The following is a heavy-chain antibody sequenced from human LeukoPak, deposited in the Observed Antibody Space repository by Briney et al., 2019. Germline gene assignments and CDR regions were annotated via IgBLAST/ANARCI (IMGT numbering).Heavy chain of an antibody. CDR2: IIGSGSST. D-gene: IGHD3-22*01. CDR1: GFTFSSYS. CDR3: AKGTYYYDSSGYYGGYYFDY. V-gene: IGHV3-23*01. Sequence: PGGSLRLSCAASGFTFSSYSMNWVRQAPGKGLEWVSAIIGSGSSTYYADSVKGRFTISRDNSKNTLYLQMNSLRAEDTAVYYCAKGTYYYDSSGYYGGYYFDYWGQGTLVTVSS. J-gene: IGHJ4*02.